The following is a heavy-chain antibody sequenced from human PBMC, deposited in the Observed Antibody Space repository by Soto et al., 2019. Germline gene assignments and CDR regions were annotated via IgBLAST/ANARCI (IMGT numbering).Heavy chain of an antibody. Sequence: QVQLVQSGAEVKKPGSSVKVSCKASGGAFNSFAITWVRQAPGQGLEWMGAIIPFFSTPNYAQRLQGRITITADESTSTAYMELSSLRSEDTAIYFCARDRVMRGNSYDYGMDVWGQGTTVTVSS. CDR3: ARDRVMRGNSYDYGMDV. CDR2: IIPFFSTP. D-gene: IGHD2-21*01. CDR1: GGAFNSFA. V-gene: IGHV1-69*12. J-gene: IGHJ6*02.